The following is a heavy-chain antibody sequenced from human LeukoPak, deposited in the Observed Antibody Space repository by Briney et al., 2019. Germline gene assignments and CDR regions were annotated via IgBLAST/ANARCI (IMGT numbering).Heavy chain of an antibody. Sequence: SETLSLTCTVSGGSISSSDYFWGWIRQPPGKGLEWLGSTFYSGTTYYNPSLKSRVTISVDTSKNQFSLKLMSVTAADTAVYYCARSCSSTSCPVDFWGQGTLVTVSS. CDR2: TFYSGTT. V-gene: IGHV4-39*01. CDR1: GGSISSSDYF. J-gene: IGHJ4*02. CDR3: ARSCSSTSCPVDF. D-gene: IGHD2-2*01.